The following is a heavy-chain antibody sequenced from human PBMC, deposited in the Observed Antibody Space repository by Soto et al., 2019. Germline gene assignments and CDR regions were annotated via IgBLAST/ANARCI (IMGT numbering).Heavy chain of an antibody. V-gene: IGHV1-69*06. CDR2: IIPIVGTA. Sequence: QVQLVQSGAEVKKPGSSVKVSCKASGGTFSNYGVSWVRLAPGQGLEWLGGIIPIVGTANYAQKFQGRVTINVDKSTSTAYMELSSLRSHDTAVYFCAKDSAPGGIAVAGYTWFDPWGQGTLVTVSP. CDR3: AKDSAPGGIAVAGYTWFDP. CDR1: GGTFSNYG. J-gene: IGHJ5*02. D-gene: IGHD6-19*01.